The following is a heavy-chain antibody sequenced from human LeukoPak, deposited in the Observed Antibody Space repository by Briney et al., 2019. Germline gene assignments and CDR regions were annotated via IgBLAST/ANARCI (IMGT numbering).Heavy chain of an antibody. Sequence: SETLSLTCTVSGGSNRSYYWSWIPQPAGKGLEGIGRIYTSGSTNYNPSLKSRVTMSVDTSKNQFSLKLSSMTAADTAVYYCARGGYYDSSGYYYKRPLDYWGQGTLVTVSS. CDR2: IYTSGST. D-gene: IGHD3-22*01. CDR1: GGSNRSYY. J-gene: IGHJ4*02. CDR3: ARGGYYDSSGYYYKRPLDY. V-gene: IGHV4-4*07.